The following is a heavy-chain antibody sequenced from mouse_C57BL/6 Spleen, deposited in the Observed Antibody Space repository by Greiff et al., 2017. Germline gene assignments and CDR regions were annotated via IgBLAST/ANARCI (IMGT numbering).Heavy chain of an antibody. J-gene: IGHJ2*01. CDR3: ARRATDY. CDR1: GYTFTSYT. V-gene: IGHV1-4*01. CDR2: INPSSGYT. D-gene: IGHD1-1*01. Sequence: QVQLKESGAELARPGASVKMSCKASGYTFTSYTMHWVKQRPGQGLEWIGYINPSSGYTKYNQKFKDKATLTADKSYSTAYMQLSSLTSEDSAIYYCARRATDYWGQGTMLTVSS.